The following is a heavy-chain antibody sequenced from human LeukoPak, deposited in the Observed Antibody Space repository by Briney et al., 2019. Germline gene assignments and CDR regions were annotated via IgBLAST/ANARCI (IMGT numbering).Heavy chain of an antibody. CDR2: ISGGGGGT. CDR1: GFSFSSYA. J-gene: IGHJ4*02. V-gene: IGHV3-23*01. CDR3: AKDAYSSSWYSDY. Sequence: GGSLRLSCAASGFSFSSYAMSWVRQAPGKGLEWVSSISGGGGGTHYAGSVKGRFTISRDNSKNTLYLQMNSLRAEDTAVYYCAKDAYSSSWYSDYWGQGTLVTVSS. D-gene: IGHD6-13*01.